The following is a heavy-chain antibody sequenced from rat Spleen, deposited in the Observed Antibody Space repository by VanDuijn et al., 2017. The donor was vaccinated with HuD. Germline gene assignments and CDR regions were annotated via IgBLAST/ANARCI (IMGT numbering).Heavy chain of an antibody. D-gene: IGHD4-3*01. CDR1: GFTFSNYD. V-gene: IGHV5-20*01. CDR2: ISYDGSST. J-gene: IGHJ4*01. CDR3: TTEFGVRVMDA. Sequence: EVQLVESGGGLVQPGRSMKLSCAASGFTFSNYDMAWVRQAPTKGLEWVASISYDGSSTYYRDSVKGRFTISRDNAKSTLYLQMDSLRSEDTATYYCTTEFGVRVMDAWGQGASVTVSS.